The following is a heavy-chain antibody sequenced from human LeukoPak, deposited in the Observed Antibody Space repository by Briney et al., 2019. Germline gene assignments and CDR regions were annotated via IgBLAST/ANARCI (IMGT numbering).Heavy chain of an antibody. CDR3: AKFSGIWHYYPMDV. V-gene: IGHV3-23*01. D-gene: IGHD3-10*01. CDR1: GFIFSTYA. Sequence: GGSLRLSCGASGFIFSTYAMRWVRQTPGKGLEWVSAISDSGASTYYADSVKGRFTISREHSTNTLYLQMSSLRADDTAIYYCAKFSGIWHYYPMDVWGQGTTVTVSS. CDR2: ISDSGAST. J-gene: IGHJ6*02.